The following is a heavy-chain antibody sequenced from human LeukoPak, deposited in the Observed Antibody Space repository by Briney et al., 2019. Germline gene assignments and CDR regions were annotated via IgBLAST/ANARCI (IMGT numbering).Heavy chain of an antibody. J-gene: IGHJ5*02. CDR1: GGTFSSYA. Sequence: SVKVSCKASGGTFSSYAISWVRQAPGQGLEWMGGIIPIFGTANYAQKFQGRVTITADESTSTAYMELSSLRSEDTAVYYCARRPGEIAAAAQTWFDPWGQGTLVTVSS. CDR3: ARRPGEIAAAAQTWFDP. CDR2: IIPIFGTA. D-gene: IGHD6-13*01. V-gene: IGHV1-69*13.